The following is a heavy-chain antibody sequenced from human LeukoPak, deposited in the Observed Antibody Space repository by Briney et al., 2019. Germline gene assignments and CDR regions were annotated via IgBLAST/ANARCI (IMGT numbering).Heavy chain of an antibody. V-gene: IGHV4-31*03. CDR2: IYYSGST. J-gene: IGHJ4*02. Sequence: TLSLTCTVSGGSISSGGYYWSWIRQHPGKGLEWIGYIYYSGSTYYNPSLKSRVTISVDTSKNQFSLKLSSVTAADTAVYYCARVKRVVVALDYWGQGTLVTVSS. CDR3: ARVKRVVVALDY. D-gene: IGHD3-22*01. CDR1: GGSISSGGYY.